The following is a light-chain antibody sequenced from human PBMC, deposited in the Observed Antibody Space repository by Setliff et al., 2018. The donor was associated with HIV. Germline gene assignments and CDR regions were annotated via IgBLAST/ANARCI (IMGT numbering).Light chain of an antibody. CDR3: AAWDDNLSEV. J-gene: IGLJ1*01. CDR1: SSNIGSNY. Sequence: QSVLTQPPSASGTPGQRVTISCSGSSSNIGSNYVYWYQQLSGEPHGVPDRFSGSKSGTSASLAISGLRSEDEADYYCAAWDDNLSEVFGTGTKVTVL. V-gene: IGLV1-47*01.